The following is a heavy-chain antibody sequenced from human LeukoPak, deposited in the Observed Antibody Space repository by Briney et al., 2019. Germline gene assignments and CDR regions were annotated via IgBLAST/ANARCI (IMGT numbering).Heavy chain of an antibody. D-gene: IGHD3-9*01. V-gene: IGHV1-8*01. CDR1: GYTFLRYD. CDR2: MNPHTVST. Sequence: GASVKVSCKASGYTFLRYDINWVRQAPGQGPEWIGWMNPHTVSTGLAQKFPGRLTMTSNKAVDTAYMELSSLKSDDTAVYFCARGLLRDLKYFDRLLNPYFDTWGQGALVTVSS. CDR3: ARGLLRDLKYFDRLLNPYFDT. J-gene: IGHJ5*02.